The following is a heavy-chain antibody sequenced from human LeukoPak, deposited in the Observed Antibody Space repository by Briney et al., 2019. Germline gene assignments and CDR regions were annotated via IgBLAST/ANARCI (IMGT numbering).Heavy chain of an antibody. CDR1: GFTFSSYS. D-gene: IGHD3-10*01. CDR3: ARENYYGSGSYYNAFDY. V-gene: IGHV3-21*01. J-gene: IGHJ4*02. CDR2: ISSSSSYI. Sequence: PGGSLRLSCAASGFTFSSYSMNWVRQAPGKGLEWVSSISSSSSYIYYADSVKGRFTISRDNAKNSLYLQMNSLRAEDTAVYYCARENYYGSGSYYNAFDYWGQRTLVTVSS.